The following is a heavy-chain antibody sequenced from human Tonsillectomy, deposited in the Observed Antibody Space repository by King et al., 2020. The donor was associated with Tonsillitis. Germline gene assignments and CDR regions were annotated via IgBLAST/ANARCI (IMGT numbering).Heavy chain of an antibody. CDR1: GFTLSSYG. CDR2: ISYDGSNK. D-gene: IGHD3-22*01. V-gene: IGHV3-30*18. CDR3: AKSSGYNSQETEH. Sequence: VQLVESGGGVVQPGRSLRLSCAASGFTLSSYGMHWVRQAPGKGLEWVSVISYDGSNKYYADSVKGRFTISRDNSKNTVYLQMNSLRGEDAAVYYCAKSSGYNSQETEHWGQGTLVTVPS. J-gene: IGHJ4*02.